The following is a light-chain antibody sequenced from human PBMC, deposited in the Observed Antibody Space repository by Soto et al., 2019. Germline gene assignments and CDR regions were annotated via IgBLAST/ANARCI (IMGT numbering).Light chain of an antibody. J-gene: IGKJ5*01. Sequence: EILLPQSPAPLAVSPGEGSTLSCLASQSVTNNYLAWYQQKPGQAPRLLIDGASSRATGVPDRFSGTGSGTDFTLTISRLEPEDFAVFYCQQDGNSPITFGQGTRLEVK. V-gene: IGKV3-20*01. CDR3: QQDGNSPIT. CDR1: QSVTNNY. CDR2: GAS.